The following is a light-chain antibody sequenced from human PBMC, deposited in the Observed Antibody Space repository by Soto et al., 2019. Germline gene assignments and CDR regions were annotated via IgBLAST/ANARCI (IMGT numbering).Light chain of an antibody. CDR1: QGVSGW. Sequence: DIQMTQSPSSVSASVGDRVTITCRASQGVSGWLAWYQQKPGKAPKLLIYSVSSLQSGVPARFSGSGSGTXFALTISSLQPDDFATYYCQQANGFPVAFGGGTRVEIK. CDR2: SVS. CDR3: QQANGFPVA. V-gene: IGKV1-12*01. J-gene: IGKJ4*01.